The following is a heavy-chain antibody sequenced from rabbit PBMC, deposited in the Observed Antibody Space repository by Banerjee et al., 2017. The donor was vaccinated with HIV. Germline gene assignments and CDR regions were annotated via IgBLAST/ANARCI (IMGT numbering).Heavy chain of an antibody. CDR3: ARETWGATGNYGL. J-gene: IGHJ4*01. V-gene: IGHV1S45*01. CDR1: GFDFSSYG. Sequence: QEQLVESGGGLVQPGGSLKLSCKASGFDFSSYGVSWVRQAPGKGLEWIGYIDPGFGDTYYANWAKGRFTISKTSSTTVTLQVTSLTAADTATYFCARETWGATGNYGLWGPGTLVTVS. CDR2: IDPGFGDT. D-gene: IGHD7-1*01.